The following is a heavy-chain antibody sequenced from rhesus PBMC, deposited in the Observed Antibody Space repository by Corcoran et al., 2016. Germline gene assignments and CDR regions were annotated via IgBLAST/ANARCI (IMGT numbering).Heavy chain of an antibody. Sequence: QVQLQESGPGLVKPSETLSLTCAVSGGSISSGYYYWSWIRQPPGKGREWIGGIYSNSESTNYNPSLNSRVTISKDTSRNQFSLKLSSVTAADTAVYYCARMCEDDYGYYYANLNWYFDLWGPGTPITISS. CDR3: ARMCEDDYGYYYANLNWYFDL. V-gene: IGHV4S12*01. J-gene: IGHJ2*01. CDR2: IYSNSEST. CDR1: GGSISSGYYY. D-gene: IGHD3-9*01.